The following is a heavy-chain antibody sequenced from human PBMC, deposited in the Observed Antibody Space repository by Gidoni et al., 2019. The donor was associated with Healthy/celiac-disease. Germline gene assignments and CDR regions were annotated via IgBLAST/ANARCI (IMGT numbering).Heavy chain of an antibody. CDR3: AHSLPNCSSTSCAEDFQH. CDR1: GLSISTSGVG. D-gene: IGHD2-2*01. J-gene: IGHJ1*01. CDR2: IYCDDDK. V-gene: IGHV2-5*02. Sequence: QITLKESGLTPVKPTQTLTLTCTFSGLSISTSGVGVGWIRHPPGKALEWLALIYCDDDKRYSPSLKSRLTITKETSKNQVVLTMTNMDPVDTATYYCAHSLPNCSSTSCAEDFQHWGQGTLVTVSS.